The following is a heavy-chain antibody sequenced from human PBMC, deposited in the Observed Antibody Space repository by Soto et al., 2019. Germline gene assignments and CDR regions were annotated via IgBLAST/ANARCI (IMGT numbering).Heavy chain of an antibody. J-gene: IGHJ3*02. CDR1: GFTFSSSA. CDR2: SSGGTT. V-gene: IGHV3-23*01. Sequence: PGGSLRLSCAVSGFTFSSSAMSWVRQAPGKGLEWVSVSSGGTTYYADSVKGRFTISRDNSKNTLYLQMNSLRAEDTAVYYCAKGYYYDSSGYSRGAFDIWGQGTMVTVSS. D-gene: IGHD3-22*01. CDR3: AKGYYYDSSGYSRGAFDI.